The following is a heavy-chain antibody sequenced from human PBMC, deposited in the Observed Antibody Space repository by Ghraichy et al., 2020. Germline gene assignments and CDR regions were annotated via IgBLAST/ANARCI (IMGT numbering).Heavy chain of an antibody. Sequence: GGSLRLSCAASGFIFSTYTMHWVRQAPGKGLEWVSVISYDGSTKQYVDSVRGRFTISRDDSQSTLYLQMDSLRPEDTAVYYCARDLVYCSSATCAYHWGQGTLVIVSS. J-gene: IGHJ5*02. CDR2: ISYDGSTK. V-gene: IGHV3-30-3*01. CDR1: GFIFSTYT. CDR3: ARDLVYCSSATCAYH. D-gene: IGHD2-2*01.